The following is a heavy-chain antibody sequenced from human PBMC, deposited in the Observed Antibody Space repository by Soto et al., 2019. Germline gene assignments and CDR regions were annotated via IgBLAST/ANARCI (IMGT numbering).Heavy chain of an antibody. V-gene: IGHV3-74*01. D-gene: IGHD3-9*01. Sequence: GSLRLSCAASGFTFSSYWMHWVRQAPGKGLVCVSRINSDGSSTNYADSVKGRFTISRDNAKNTLYLQMNSLRAEDTAVYYCASLTFYDLLTGYVPWGQGTLVTVSS. CDR1: GFTFSSYW. J-gene: IGHJ5*02. CDR2: INSDGSST. CDR3: ASLTFYDLLTGYVP.